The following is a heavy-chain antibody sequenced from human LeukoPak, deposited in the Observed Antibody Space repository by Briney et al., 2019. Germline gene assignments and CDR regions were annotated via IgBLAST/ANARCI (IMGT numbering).Heavy chain of an antibody. CDR3: ARLDYGRIGY. CDR1: GFTFSSYA. J-gene: IGHJ4*02. V-gene: IGHV3-23*01. CDR2: ISGRDGRT. D-gene: IGHD4-17*01. Sequence: SGGSLRLSCAASGFTFSSYAMSWVRQAPGRGLEWVSAISGRDGRTYYTDSVKGRFTISRDNSRDTLYLQMNSLRAEDTAVYYCARLDYGRIGYWGQGTLVTVSS.